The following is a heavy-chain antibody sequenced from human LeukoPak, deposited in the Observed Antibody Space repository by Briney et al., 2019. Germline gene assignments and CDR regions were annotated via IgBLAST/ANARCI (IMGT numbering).Heavy chain of an antibody. CDR1: GGSLSSSSYY. V-gene: IGHV4-39*07. CDR2: IYYSGST. D-gene: IGHD3-22*01. CDR3: ARDPYYDSSGYRDY. Sequence: SETLSLTCTVSGGSLSSSSYYWGWIRQPPGKGLEWIGSIYYSGSTHYNPSLKSRVTISVDTSKNQFSLKLSSVTAADTAVYYCARDPYYDSSGYRDYWGQGTLVTVSS. J-gene: IGHJ4*02.